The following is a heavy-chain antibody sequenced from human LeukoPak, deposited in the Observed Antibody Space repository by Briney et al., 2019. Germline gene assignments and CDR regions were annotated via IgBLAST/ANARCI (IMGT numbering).Heavy chain of an antibody. J-gene: IGHJ3*02. CDR2: INPNSGGK. CDR1: GYTFTSYY. D-gene: IGHD3-22*01. V-gene: IGHV1-2*02. Sequence: ASVKVSCKASGYTFTSYYMHWVRQAPGQGLEWMGWINPNSGGKNYAQKFQGRVTMTRDTSISTAYIELSALRSDDTAVYYCARDSSGYGYDAFGIWRQGTILTVSS. CDR3: ARDSSGYGYDAFGI.